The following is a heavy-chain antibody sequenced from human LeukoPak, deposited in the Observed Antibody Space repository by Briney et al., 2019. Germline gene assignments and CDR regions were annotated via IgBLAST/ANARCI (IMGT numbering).Heavy chain of an antibody. V-gene: IGHV1-69*04. CDR3: ARGQIHHYDSSGYYGGHYFDY. J-gene: IGHJ4*02. CDR1: GGTFSSYA. Sequence: SVKVSCKASGGTFSSYAISWVRQAPGQGLEWMGRIIPILGIANYAQKFQGRVTITADKSTSTAYMELSSLRSEDTAVYYCARGQIHHYDSSGYYGGHYFDYWGQGTLVTVSS. D-gene: IGHD3-22*01. CDR2: IIPILGIA.